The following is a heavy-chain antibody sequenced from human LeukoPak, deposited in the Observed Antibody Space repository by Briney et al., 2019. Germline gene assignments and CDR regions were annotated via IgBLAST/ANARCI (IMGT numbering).Heavy chain of an antibody. J-gene: IGHJ4*02. CDR3: ARGRTSSGWYAGVHY. D-gene: IGHD6-19*01. CDR1: GFTFRNFW. Sequence: GGSLRLSCVVSGFTFRNFWMSSVRQAPGKWLEWVANIKQDGSEKYYVDSVKGRFTISRDNAKNSLYLQMNSLRAGDTAVYYCARGRTSSGWYAGVHYWGQGTLVTVSS. CDR2: IKQDGSEK. V-gene: IGHV3-7*01.